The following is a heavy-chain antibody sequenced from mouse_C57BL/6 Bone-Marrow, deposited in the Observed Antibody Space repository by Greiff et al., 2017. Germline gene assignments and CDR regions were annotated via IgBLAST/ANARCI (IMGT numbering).Heavy chain of an antibody. J-gene: IGHJ4*01. CDR1: GYTFTSYD. V-gene: IGHV1-85*01. CDR2: IYPRDGST. D-gene: IGHD2-12*01. CDR3: ASVYSPWITYAMAY. Sequence: QVQLQQSGPELVKPGASVKLSCKASGYTFTSYDINWVKQRPGQGLEWIGWIYPRDGSTKYNAKFKGKATLTVDTSSSTAYMELHSLTSKDSAVDFWASVYSPWITYAMAYWGQGTSVTVSS.